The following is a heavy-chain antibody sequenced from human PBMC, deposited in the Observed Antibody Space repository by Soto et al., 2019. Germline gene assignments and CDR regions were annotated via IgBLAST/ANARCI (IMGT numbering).Heavy chain of an antibody. CDR1: DTTHW. J-gene: IGHJ6*02. V-gene: IGHV5-51*01. Sequence: GESLKISCKASDTTHWIGWVRQKPGKGLEWMGIIYPGDSDTKYSPPFQGQVTISVDKSISTAYLHWSSLKASDTATYYCARLVNYYFGMDVWGRGTTVTVSS. CDR2: IYPGDSDT. CDR3: ARLVNYYFGMDV.